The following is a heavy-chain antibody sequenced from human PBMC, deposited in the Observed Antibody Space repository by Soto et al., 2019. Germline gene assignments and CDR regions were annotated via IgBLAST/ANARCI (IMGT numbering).Heavy chain of an antibody. CDR3: ARAVRPFDY. V-gene: IGHV3-33*01. CDR1: GFTFSTYG. J-gene: IGHJ4*02. Sequence: QVQLVESGGGVVQPGRSLRLSCAASGFTFSTYGMHWVRQAPGTGLEWVAVIWYDGSHKDYADSVKGRFTISRDNSKNTLYLQMNSLTVKDTVVYYCARAVRPFDYWGQGTLVAVSS. CDR2: IWYDGSHK.